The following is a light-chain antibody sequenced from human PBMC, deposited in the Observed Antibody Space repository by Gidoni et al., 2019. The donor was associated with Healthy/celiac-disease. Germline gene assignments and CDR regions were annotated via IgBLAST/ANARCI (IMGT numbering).Light chain of an antibody. V-gene: IGKV3-15*01. J-gene: IGKJ1*01. CDR1: QSVSSN. CDR3: QQYNNWPRGGT. Sequence: EIVMTQSPATLSVSPGERAPLSCRASQSVSSNLAWYQQKPGQAPRLLIDGGSTRATGIPARFSGSGSGKEFTFTISSLQSEDFAGYYCQQYNNWPRGGTFGQGTKVEIK. CDR2: GGS.